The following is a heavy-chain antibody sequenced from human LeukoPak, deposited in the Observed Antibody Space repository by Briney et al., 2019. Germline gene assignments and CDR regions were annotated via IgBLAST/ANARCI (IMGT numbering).Heavy chain of an antibody. CDR1: GGTFSSYA. J-gene: IGHJ4*02. CDR3: ARGSSGWYYFDY. V-gene: IGHV1-69*04. CDR2: IIPILGIA. Sequence: SVKVSCKASGGTFSSYAISWVRQAPGQGLEWMGRIIPILGIANYAQKFQGRVTITADKSTGTAYKELSSLRSEDTAVYYCARGSSGWYYFDYWGQGTLVTVSS. D-gene: IGHD6-19*01.